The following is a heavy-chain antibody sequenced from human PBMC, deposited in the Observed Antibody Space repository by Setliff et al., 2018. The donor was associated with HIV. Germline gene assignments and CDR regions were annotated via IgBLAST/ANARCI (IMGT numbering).Heavy chain of an antibody. D-gene: IGHD2-15*01. CDR3: ARDSRDIVVVIAPEPEPYYYYGMDV. CDR1: GDTFNSHA. V-gene: IGHV1-69*13. Sequence: SVKVSCKASGDTFNSHAISWVRQAPGQGLEWMGGIIPIFGTPNYAQKFKGRLTITADESTSTVYMELGSLRSEDMAVYYCARDSRDIVVVIAPEPEPYYYYGMDVWGEGTTVTVSS. J-gene: IGHJ6*04. CDR2: IIPIFGTP.